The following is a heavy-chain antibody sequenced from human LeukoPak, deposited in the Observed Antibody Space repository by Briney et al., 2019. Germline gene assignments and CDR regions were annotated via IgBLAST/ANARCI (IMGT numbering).Heavy chain of an antibody. J-gene: IGHJ4*02. V-gene: IGHV3-23*01. D-gene: IGHD6-19*01. Sequence: GGSLRLSCAASGFTFSSYAMSWVRQAPGKGLERVSAISGSGGSTYYADSVKGRFTISRDNSKNTLYLQMNSLRAEDTAVYYCAKVQARSSSYFDYWGQGTLVTVSS. CDR2: ISGSGGST. CDR1: GFTFSSYA. CDR3: AKVQARSSSYFDY.